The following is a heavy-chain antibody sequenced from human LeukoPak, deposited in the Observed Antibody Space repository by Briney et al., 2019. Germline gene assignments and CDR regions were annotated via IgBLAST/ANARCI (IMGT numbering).Heavy chain of an antibody. Sequence: GGSLRLSCAASGFIFRTYDMHWFRQATGKGLEWVSAIGAGGDTYYPDSVKGRFTISRENAKNSLYLQMNSLIAGDTAVYYCAREETSCSGGHCVKLFESWGEGNVVTVSS. V-gene: IGHV3-13*01. CDR2: IGAGGDT. CDR3: AREETSCSGGHCVKLFES. CDR1: GFIFRTYD. J-gene: IGHJ4*02. D-gene: IGHD2-15*01.